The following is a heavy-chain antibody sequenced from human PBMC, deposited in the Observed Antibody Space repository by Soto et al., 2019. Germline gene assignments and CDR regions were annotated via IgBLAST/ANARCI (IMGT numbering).Heavy chain of an antibody. CDR3: ARSGFLEWLTYYYYYMDV. Sequence: SETLSLTCTVSGGSISSYYWSWIRQPPGKGFVWIGYIFYSGSTNYNPSLKSRVTISVDTSKNQFSLKLSSVTAADTAVYYCARSGFLEWLTYYYYYMDVWGKGTTVTVSS. CDR2: IFYSGST. D-gene: IGHD3-3*01. CDR1: GGSISSYY. J-gene: IGHJ6*03. V-gene: IGHV4-59*08.